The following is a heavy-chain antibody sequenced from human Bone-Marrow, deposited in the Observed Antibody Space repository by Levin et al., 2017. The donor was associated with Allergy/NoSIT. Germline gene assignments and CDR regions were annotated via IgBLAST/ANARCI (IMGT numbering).Heavy chain of an antibody. CDR1: GFTFSSYG. Sequence: PGGSLRLSCAASGFTFSSYGMHWVRQAPGKGLEWVAVISYDGSNKYYADSVKGRFTISRDNSKNTRELQMNSLRAEDTAVYYCAKFGSANYDILTGHIPKSHLFDYWGQGTLVTVSS. J-gene: IGHJ4*02. V-gene: IGHV3-30*18. D-gene: IGHD3-9*01. CDR2: ISYDGSNK. CDR3: AKFGSANYDILTGHIPKSHLFDY.